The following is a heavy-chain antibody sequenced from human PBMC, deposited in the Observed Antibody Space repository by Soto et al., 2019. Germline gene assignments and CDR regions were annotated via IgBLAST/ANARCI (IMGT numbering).Heavy chain of an antibody. CDR1: GYTFTSYG. CDR3: ARGVYYDSSGYSGINWFDP. CDR2: ISAYNGNT. V-gene: IGHV1-18*01. Sequence: QVQLVQSGAEVKKPGASVKVSCKASGYTFTSYGISWVRQAPGQGLEWMGWISAYNGNTNYAQKLQGRVTMTTDTSTRTADMELRSLRSDDTAVYYCARGVYYDSSGYSGINWFDPWGQGTLVTVSS. D-gene: IGHD3-22*01. J-gene: IGHJ5*02.